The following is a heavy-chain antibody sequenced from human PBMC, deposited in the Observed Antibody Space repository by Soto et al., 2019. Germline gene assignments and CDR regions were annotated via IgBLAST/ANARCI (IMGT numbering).Heavy chain of an antibody. D-gene: IGHD2-2*01. CDR3: ARVGGYCSSTSSYPDYYYYYGMDV. Sequence: PGGSLRLSCAASGFTFSSYAMHWVRQAPGKGLEWVAVISYDGTNKYYADSVKGRFTISRDNSKNTLYLQMKSLRAEDTAVYYCARVGGYCSSTSSYPDYYYYYGMDVWGQGTTVTVSS. V-gene: IGHV3-30-3*01. CDR1: GFTFSSYA. J-gene: IGHJ6*02. CDR2: ISYDGTNK.